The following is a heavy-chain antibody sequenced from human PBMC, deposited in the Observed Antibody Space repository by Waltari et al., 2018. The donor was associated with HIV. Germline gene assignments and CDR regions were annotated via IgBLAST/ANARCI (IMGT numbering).Heavy chain of an antibody. V-gene: IGHV1-3*01. CDR2: INAGNGNT. Sequence: QVQLVQSGAEVKKPGASVKVSCKASGYTFTNYALHWVRQAPGQRLEWMGWINAGNGNTQYSQKFQARVTFTRDTSATTAYMDLSSLRSEDTAVYYCARDNPADTPVIDFWGQGTLVTVSS. CDR3: ARDNPADTPVIDF. CDR1: GYTFTNYA. D-gene: IGHD5-18*01. J-gene: IGHJ4*02.